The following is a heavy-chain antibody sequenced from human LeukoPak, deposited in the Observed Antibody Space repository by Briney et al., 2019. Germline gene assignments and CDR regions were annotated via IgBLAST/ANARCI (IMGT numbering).Heavy chain of an antibody. J-gene: IGHJ3*02. CDR1: GSFLDTYS. V-gene: IGHV4-4*09. CDR2: IYATGST. CDR3: GRHRAEMAKITDDAFDI. Sequence: SETVSLTRTVCGSFLDTYSWSWIRQPPGKGLEWVGYIYATGSTHYNPSLKSRGTMSLGTSKNQLSLRLSSVTAADTAVFYCGRHRAEMAKITDDAFDIWGQGTMVTVFS. D-gene: IGHD5-24*01.